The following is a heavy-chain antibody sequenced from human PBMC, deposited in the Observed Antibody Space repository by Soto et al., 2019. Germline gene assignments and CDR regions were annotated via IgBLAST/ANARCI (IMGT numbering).Heavy chain of an antibody. CDR2: INAGNGNT. CDR3: ARDPMVVVVVAATPPYYMDV. Sequence: GASVKVSCKASGYTFTSYAMHWVRQAPGQRLEWMGWINAGNGNTKYSQKFQGRVTITRDTSASTAYMELSSLRSEDTAVYYCARDPMVVVVVAATPPYYMDVWGKGTTVTVSS. CDR1: GYTFTSYA. D-gene: IGHD2-15*01. J-gene: IGHJ6*03. V-gene: IGHV1-3*01.